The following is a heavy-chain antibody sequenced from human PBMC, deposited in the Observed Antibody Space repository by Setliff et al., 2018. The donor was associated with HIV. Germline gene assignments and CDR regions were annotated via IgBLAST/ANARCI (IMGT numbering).Heavy chain of an antibody. J-gene: IGHJ6*03. CDR3: ARGRSRWTYYNYYYMDV. V-gene: IGHV1-18*01. D-gene: IGHD6-13*01. CDR1: GYTFTSYG. CDR2: ISAYNGNT. Sequence: ASVKVSCKASGYTFTSYGISWVRQAPGQGLEWMGWISAYNGNTNYAQKLQGRVTMTTDTSTSTAYMELRSLRSDDTAVYYCARGRSRWTYYNYYYMDVWGKGTTVTVSS.